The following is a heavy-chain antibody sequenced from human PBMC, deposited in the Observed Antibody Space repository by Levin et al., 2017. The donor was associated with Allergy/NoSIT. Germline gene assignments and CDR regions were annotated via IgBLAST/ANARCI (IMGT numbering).Heavy chain of an antibody. V-gene: IGHV6-1*01. CDR2: TYYRSKWYN. CDR3: ARGDSPLWLDYYYGMDV. J-gene: IGHJ6*02. CDR1: GDSVSSNSAA. Sequence: SQTLSLTCAISGDSVSSNSAAWNWIRQSPSRGLEWLGRTYYRSKWYNDYAVSVKSRITINPDTSKNQFSLQLNSVTPEDTAVYYCARGDSPLWLDYYYGMDVWGQGTTVTVSS. D-gene: IGHD5-18*01.